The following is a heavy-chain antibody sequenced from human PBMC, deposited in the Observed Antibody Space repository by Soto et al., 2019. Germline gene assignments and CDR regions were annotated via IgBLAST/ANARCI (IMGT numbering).Heavy chain of an antibody. D-gene: IGHD3-10*01. CDR3: ARDGATKYYYGSGSQTYYYYGMDV. CDR2: TIPIFGTA. Sequence: AASVKVSCKASGGTFSSYAISWVRQAPGQGLEWMGGTIPIFGTANYAQKFQGRVTITADKSTSTAYMELSSLRSEDTAVYYCARDGATKYYYGSGSQTYYYYGMDVWGQGTTVTVSS. CDR1: GGTFSSYA. J-gene: IGHJ6*02. V-gene: IGHV1-69*06.